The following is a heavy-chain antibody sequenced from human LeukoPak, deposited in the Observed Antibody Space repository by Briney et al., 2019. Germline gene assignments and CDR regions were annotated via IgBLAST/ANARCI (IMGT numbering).Heavy chain of an antibody. J-gene: IGHJ4*02. V-gene: IGHV4-59*10. CDR3: ARGYSYGLFDY. CDR2: IYTSGST. D-gene: IGHD5-18*01. Sequence: PSETLSLTCAVYGGSFSGYYWSWIRQPPGKGLEWIGRIYTSGSTNYNPSLKSRVTMSVDTSKNQFSLKLSSVTAADTAVYYCARGYSYGLFDYWGQGTLVTVSS. CDR1: GGSFSGYY.